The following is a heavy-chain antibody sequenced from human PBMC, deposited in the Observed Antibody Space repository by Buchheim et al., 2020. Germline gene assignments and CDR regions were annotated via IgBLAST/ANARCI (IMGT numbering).Heavy chain of an antibody. Sequence: QVQLQESGPGQVKPSETLSLTCTVSGGSISSDYWSWIRQSPGKGLEWIGCIFYSGNTHYNPSLKSPVTISSDKSKNQLSLKLNSVTAADTAVYYCARGSGNSWHLLHWGQGTL. CDR1: GGSISSDY. J-gene: IGHJ1*01. CDR3: ARGSGNSWHLLH. V-gene: IGHV4-59*01. D-gene: IGHD6-13*01. CDR2: IFYSGNT.